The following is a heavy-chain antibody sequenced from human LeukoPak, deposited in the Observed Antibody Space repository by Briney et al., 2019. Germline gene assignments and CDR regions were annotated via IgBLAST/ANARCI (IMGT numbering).Heavy chain of an antibody. CDR2: ISSSGSTI. CDR1: GFTFSSYE. J-gene: IGHJ3*02. V-gene: IGHV3-48*03. CDR3: ARDWGLRAFDI. Sequence: PGGSLRLSCAASGFTFSSYEMNWVRQAPGKGLEWVSYISSSGSTIYYADSVKGRFTISRDNAKNSLYLQMNSLRAEDTAVYYCARDWGLRAFDIWGQGTMVTVSS. D-gene: IGHD3-16*01.